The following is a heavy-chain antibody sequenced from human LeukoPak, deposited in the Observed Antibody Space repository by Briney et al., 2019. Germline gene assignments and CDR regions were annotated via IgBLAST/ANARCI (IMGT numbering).Heavy chain of an antibody. CDR1: GFTFSSYS. V-gene: IGHV3-21*01. CDR3: AREPYSNAPSGRDWFDP. D-gene: IGHD4-4*01. Sequence: GSLRLSCAASGFTFSSYSMNWVRQAPGKGLEWVSSISSSSSYIYYADSVKGRFTISRDNAKNSLYLQMNSLRAEDTAVYYCAREPYSNAPSGRDWFDPWGQGTLVTVSS. J-gene: IGHJ5*02. CDR2: ISSSSSYI.